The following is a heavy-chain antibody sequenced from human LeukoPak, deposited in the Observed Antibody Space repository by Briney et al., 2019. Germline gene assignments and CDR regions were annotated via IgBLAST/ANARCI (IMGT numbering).Heavy chain of an antibody. D-gene: IGHD6-6*01. CDR3: ARDRRSIIAARPRNWFDP. J-gene: IGHJ5*02. V-gene: IGHV4-34*01. CDR2: INHSGST. Sequence: SETLSLTCAVYGGSFSGYYWSWIRQPPGKGLEWIGEINHSGSTNYNPSLKSRVTISVDTSKNQFSLKLSSVTAAHTAVYYCARDRRSIIAARPRNWFDPWGQGTLVTVSS. CDR1: GGSFSGYY.